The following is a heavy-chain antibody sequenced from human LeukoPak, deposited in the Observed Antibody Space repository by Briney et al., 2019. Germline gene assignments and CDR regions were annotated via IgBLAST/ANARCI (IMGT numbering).Heavy chain of an antibody. D-gene: IGHD1-14*01. Sequence: GASVKVSCKASGYTFTGYYMHWVRQAPGQGLEWMGGIIPIFGTANYAQKFQGRVTITTDESTSTAYMELSSLRSEDTAVYYCARDLTGTTGWFDPWGQGTLVTVSS. J-gene: IGHJ5*02. CDR1: GYTFTGYY. CDR3: ARDLTGTTGWFDP. CDR2: IIPIFGTA. V-gene: IGHV1-69*05.